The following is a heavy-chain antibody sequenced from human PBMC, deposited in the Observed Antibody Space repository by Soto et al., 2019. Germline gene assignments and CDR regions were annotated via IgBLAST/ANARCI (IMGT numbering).Heavy chain of an antibody. D-gene: IGHD2-8*01. V-gene: IGHV1-2*02. CDR1: GSTVTGYY. CDR2: INPNNGGT. Sequence: ASVKVCCKAAGSTVTGYYMHWVRQAPGEGLEWMGWINPNNGGTKYAQKFQGSVTMTRDTSISTAYMELSRLRSDDTAVYYCDRASGVYDAFDIWGPRDNGHRL. J-gene: IGHJ3*02. CDR3: DRASGVYDAFDI.